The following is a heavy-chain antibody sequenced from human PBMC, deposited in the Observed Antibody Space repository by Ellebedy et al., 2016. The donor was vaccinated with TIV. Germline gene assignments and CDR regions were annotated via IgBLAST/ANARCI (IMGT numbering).Heavy chain of an antibody. Sequence: AASVKVSCKASGYTFTAYYIHWLRQAPGQGLEWRGWINPNRGGTDYAQKFQGWVTMTKDTSISTAYMELSRLRSDDTAVYYCARDGAVTTVFDYWGQGTLVTVSS. CDR3: ARDGAVTTVFDY. V-gene: IGHV1-2*04. D-gene: IGHD4-17*01. CDR1: GYTFTAYY. CDR2: INPNRGGT. J-gene: IGHJ4*02.